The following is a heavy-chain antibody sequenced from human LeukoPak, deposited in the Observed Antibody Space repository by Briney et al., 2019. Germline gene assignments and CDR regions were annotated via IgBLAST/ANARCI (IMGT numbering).Heavy chain of an antibody. CDR1: GGSISSSSYY. CDR2: IYYSGST. CDR3: ARLREEWELLGAFDI. D-gene: IGHD1-26*01. J-gene: IGHJ3*02. V-gene: IGHV4-39*01. Sequence: SETLSLTCTVSGGSISSSSYYWGWIRQPPGKGLEWIGSIYYSGSTYYNPSLKSRVTISVDTSKNQFSLKLSSVTAADTAVYYCARLREEWELLGAFDIWGQGTMVTVSS.